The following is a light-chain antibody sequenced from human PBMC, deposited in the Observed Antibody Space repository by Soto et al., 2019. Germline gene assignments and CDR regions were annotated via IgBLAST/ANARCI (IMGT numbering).Light chain of an antibody. CDR2: GAS. CDR1: QSVSSSY. CDR3: QQYGSSPLT. V-gene: IGKV3-20*01. J-gene: IGKJ3*01. Sequence: EIVLTQSPGTLSLSPGERATLSCRASQSVSSSYLAWYQQQPGQAPSLLIYGASSRATVIPDRFSGSGCGTAFTLTISRQEPEEFAVYYCQQYGSSPLTFGPGTKVDIK.